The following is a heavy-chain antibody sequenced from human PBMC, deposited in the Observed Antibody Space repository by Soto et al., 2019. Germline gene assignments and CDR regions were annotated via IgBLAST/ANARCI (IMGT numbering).Heavy chain of an antibody. D-gene: IGHD6-6*01. J-gene: IGHJ5*02. CDR1: GGSISSYY. Sequence: SETLSLTCTVSGGSISSYYWSWIRQPPGKGLEWIGYIYYSGSTNYNPSLKSRVTISVDTSKNQFSLKLSSVTAADTAVYYCARFYEYSSSSAGWFDPWGQGTLVTSPQ. V-gene: IGHV4-59*01. CDR3: ARFYEYSSSSAGWFDP. CDR2: IYYSGST.